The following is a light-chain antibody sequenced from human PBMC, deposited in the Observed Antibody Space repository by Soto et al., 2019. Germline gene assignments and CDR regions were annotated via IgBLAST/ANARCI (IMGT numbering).Light chain of an antibody. CDR1: QDIRKY. J-gene: IGKJ5*01. Sequence: DIQMTQSPSSLSASVGDRVTITCQASQDIRKYLNWYQQKPGKAPKLLIYEASNLQTGVPSRFSGSGARTDFTFTISSLQPEDIATYSCQRYDNVFGQGTRLEIK. CDR3: QRYDNV. CDR2: EAS. V-gene: IGKV1-33*01.